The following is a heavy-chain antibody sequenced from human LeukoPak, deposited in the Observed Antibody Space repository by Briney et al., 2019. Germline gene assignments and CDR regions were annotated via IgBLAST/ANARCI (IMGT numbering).Heavy chain of an antibody. CDR3: ARDFKYYDSSGYYAFDI. V-gene: IGHV4-59*01. D-gene: IGHD3-22*01. CDR2: IYSSGST. Sequence: SETLSLTCTVSGGSIRSYYWSWVRQPPGKGLEWIGYIYSSGSTNYNPSLKSRVTISVDTSKNQFSLKLSSVTAADTAVYYCARDFKYYDSSGYYAFDIWGQGTMVTVSS. J-gene: IGHJ3*02. CDR1: GGSIRSYY.